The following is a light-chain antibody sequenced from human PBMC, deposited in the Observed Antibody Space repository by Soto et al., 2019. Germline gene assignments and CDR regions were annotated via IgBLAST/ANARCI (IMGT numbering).Light chain of an antibody. Sequence: DIQMTQSPSTLSGSVGDRVTITCRASQTISSWLAWYQQKPGKAPKLLIYKASTLKSGVPSRFSGSGSGTEFTLTISSLQPYAFATYYCQHYNSYSEAFGQGTKVELK. J-gene: IGKJ1*01. CDR3: QHYNSYSEA. CDR2: KAS. V-gene: IGKV1-5*03. CDR1: QTISSW.